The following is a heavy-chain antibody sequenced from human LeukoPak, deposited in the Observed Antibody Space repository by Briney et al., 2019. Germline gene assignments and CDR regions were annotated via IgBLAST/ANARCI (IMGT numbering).Heavy chain of an antibody. Sequence: TSETLSLTCTVSGGSISSYYWSWIRQPPGKGLEWIGEINHSGSTIYNPPLKSRVTISVDTSKNQFSLKLSSVTAADTAVYYCAANSGSYIPLGYWGQGTLVTVSS. V-gene: IGHV4-34*01. CDR2: INHSGST. D-gene: IGHD1-26*01. CDR1: GGSISSYY. CDR3: AANSGSYIPLGY. J-gene: IGHJ4*02.